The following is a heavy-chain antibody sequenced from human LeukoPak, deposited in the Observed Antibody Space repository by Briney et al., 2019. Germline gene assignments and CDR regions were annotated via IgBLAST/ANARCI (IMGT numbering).Heavy chain of an antibody. V-gene: IGHV3-7*01. Sequence: GGSLRLSCAVSGFTFSSYWMNWVRQAPGKGLEWVASIRQDGGEKSYVDSVKGRFAISRDNTKNSLHLQINSLRAEDTAMYYCARDGTAPGLYFDLWGQGTLVTVSS. J-gene: IGHJ4*01. CDR2: IRQDGGEK. CDR1: GFTFSSYW. CDR3: ARDGTAPGLYFDL. D-gene: IGHD6-13*01.